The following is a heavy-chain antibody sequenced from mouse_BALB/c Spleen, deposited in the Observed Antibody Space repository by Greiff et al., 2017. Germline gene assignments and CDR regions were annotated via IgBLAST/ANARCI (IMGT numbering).Heavy chain of an antibody. CDR2: ISYDGSN. Sequence: EVQLQQSGPGLVKPSQSLSLTCSVTGYSITSGYCWNWIRQFPGNKLEWMGYISYDGSNNYNPSLKNRISITRDTSKNQFFLKLNSVTTEDTATYYCAKGDYYAWFAYWGQGTLVTVSA. CDR3: AKGDYYAWFAY. D-gene: IGHD1-1*01. J-gene: IGHJ3*01. CDR1: GYSITSGYC. V-gene: IGHV3-6*02.